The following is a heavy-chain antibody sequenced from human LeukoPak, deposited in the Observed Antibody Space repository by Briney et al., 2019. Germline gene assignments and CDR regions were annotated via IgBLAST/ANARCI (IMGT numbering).Heavy chain of an antibody. D-gene: IGHD1-26*01. V-gene: IGHV1-46*01. CDR1: GYTFTSYY. J-gene: IGHJ5*02. CDR3: ARVWLGGSQNHYNWFDP. Sequence: ASVKVSCKASGYTFTSYYMHWVRQAPGQRLEWMGIINPSGGSTSYAQKFQGRVTMTRDTSTSTVYMELSSLRSEDTAVYYCARVWLGGSQNHYNWFDPWGQGTLVTVSS. CDR2: INPSGGST.